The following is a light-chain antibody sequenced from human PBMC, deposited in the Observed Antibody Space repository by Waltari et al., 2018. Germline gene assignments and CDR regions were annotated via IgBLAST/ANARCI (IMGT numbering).Light chain of an antibody. CDR3: RQGHRFPWT. J-gene: IGKJ1*01. Sequence: DIQMTQSPSSVSASVGDKVTITCRASQDISTWLAWYQQRPGRAPRLLIYDTSRVQSGVPSRFRGSASGTDFTLTINGMQPEDFATYYCRQGHRFPWTFGQGTRVEIK. CDR2: DTS. V-gene: IGKV1-12*01. CDR1: QDISTW.